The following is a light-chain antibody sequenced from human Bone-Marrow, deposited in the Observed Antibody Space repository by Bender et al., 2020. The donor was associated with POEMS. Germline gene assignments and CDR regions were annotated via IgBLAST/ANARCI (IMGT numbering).Light chain of an antibody. J-gene: IGLJ3*02. CDR2: DVT. Sequence: QSVLTQPPSVSGAPGQRVTISCTGSSSNTGSGYDINWYQHLPGTAPKLIIYDVTQRPSGVPDRFSGSKSGTSASLAITGLQAEDEGDYYCQSYDNSLGGWVFGGGTKLTVL. CDR3: QSYDNSLGGWV. CDR1: SSNTGSGYD. V-gene: IGLV1-40*01.